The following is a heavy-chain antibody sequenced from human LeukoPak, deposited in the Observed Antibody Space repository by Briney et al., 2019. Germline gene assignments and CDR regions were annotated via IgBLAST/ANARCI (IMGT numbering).Heavy chain of an antibody. Sequence: HAGGPLRLSCAASGFTFNTYAMHWVRQAPGKGLEWVAVVWYDGSDTYYGDSVKGRFTISRDNSKNTLYLQMNSLRGEDTAVYYCARGGSTWCYFDYWGQGTLVTVSS. CDR3: ARGGSTWCYFDY. CDR2: VWYDGSDT. V-gene: IGHV3-33*01. D-gene: IGHD6-13*01. CDR1: GFTFNTYA. J-gene: IGHJ4*02.